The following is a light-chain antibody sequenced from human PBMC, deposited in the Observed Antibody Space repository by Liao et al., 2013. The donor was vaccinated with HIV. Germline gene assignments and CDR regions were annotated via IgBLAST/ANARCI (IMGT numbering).Light chain of an antibody. CDR2: YDN. Sequence: SYVLTQPPSVSVAPGKTARITCGGNNIGLKSVHWYQQKPGQAPVLVIYYDNDRPSGIPERFSGSNSGNTATLTISGTQAMDEADYYCQAWDSSTPYVFGIGTKVTVL. CDR3: QAWDSSTPYV. J-gene: IGLJ1*01. CDR1: NIGLKS. V-gene: IGLV3-21*01.